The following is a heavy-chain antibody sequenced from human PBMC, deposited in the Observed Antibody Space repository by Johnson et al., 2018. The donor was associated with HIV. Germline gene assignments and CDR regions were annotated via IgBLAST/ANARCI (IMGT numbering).Heavy chain of an antibody. J-gene: IGHJ3*02. CDR3: AREGSSSSDDAFDI. CDR1: GFSFSPYA. Sequence: QVQLVESGGGVVQPGRSLRLSCAASGFSFSPYALHWVRQTPGKGLEWVAVISYDGSNKYYADSVKGRFTISRDNAKNTLYLQMNSRRAEDTAVYYCAREGSSSSDDAFDIWGQGTMVTVSS. CDR2: ISYDGSNK. D-gene: IGHD6-6*01. V-gene: IGHV3-30*04.